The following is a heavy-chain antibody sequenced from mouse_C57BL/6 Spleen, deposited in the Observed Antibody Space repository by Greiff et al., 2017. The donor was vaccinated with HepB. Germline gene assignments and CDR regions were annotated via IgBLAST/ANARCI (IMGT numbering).Heavy chain of an antibody. V-gene: IGHV1-26*01. CDR1: GYTFTDYY. J-gene: IGHJ4*01. CDR2: INPNNGGT. Sequence: EVQLQQSGPELVKPGASVKISCKASGYTFTDYYMNWVKQSHGKSLEWIGDINPNNGGTSYNQKFKGKATLTVDKSSSTAYMELRSLTSEDSAVYYCAGDGYGGAMDYWGQGTSVTVSS. CDR3: AGDGYGGAMDY. D-gene: IGHD2-2*01.